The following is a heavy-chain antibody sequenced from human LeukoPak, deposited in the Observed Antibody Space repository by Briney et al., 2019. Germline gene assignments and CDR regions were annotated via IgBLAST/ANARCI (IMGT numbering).Heavy chain of an antibody. CDR3: ARVGGGDLHDAFDI. J-gene: IGHJ3*02. CDR2: ISAYNGNT. CDR1: GYTFTSYG. D-gene: IGHD2-21*02. Sequence: ASVKVSCKASGYTFTSYGISWVRHAPGQGLELMGWISAYNGNTNYAQKLQGRVTMTTDTSTSTAYMELRSLRSDDTAVYYCARVGGGDLHDAFDIWGQGTMVTVSS. V-gene: IGHV1-18*01.